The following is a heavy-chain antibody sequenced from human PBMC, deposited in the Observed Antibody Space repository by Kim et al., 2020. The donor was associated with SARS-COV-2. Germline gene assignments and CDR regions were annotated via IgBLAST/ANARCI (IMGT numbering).Heavy chain of an antibody. CDR3: ARQTFNHRNGDLMG. J-gene: IGHJ4*02. V-gene: IGHV4-39*01. D-gene: IGHD4-17*01. CDR2: IYYSGST. Sequence: SETLSLTCTVSGGSISSSSYYWGWIRQPPGKGLEWIGSIYYSGSTYYNPSLKSRVTISVDTSKNQFSLKLSSVTAADTAVYYCARQTFNHRNGDLMGWGQGTLVTVSS. CDR1: GGSISSSSYY.